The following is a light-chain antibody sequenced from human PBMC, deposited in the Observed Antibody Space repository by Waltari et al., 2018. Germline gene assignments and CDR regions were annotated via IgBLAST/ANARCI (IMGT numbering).Light chain of an antibody. CDR2: GAS. J-gene: IGKJ1*01. CDR1: QSVSSN. Sequence: ERVMTQSPATLSVSPGERATLSCRASQSVSSNLAWYQQKPGQAPRLLIYGASTRATGVPARFSGSGSATDFTLTISSLQSEDFAVYYCQQYDNWPRTFGQGTKVEI. V-gene: IGKV3-15*01. CDR3: QQYDNWPRT.